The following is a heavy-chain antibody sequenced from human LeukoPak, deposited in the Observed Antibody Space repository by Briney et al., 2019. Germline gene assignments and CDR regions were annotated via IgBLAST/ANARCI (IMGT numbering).Heavy chain of an antibody. D-gene: IGHD4/OR15-4a*01. V-gene: IGHV3-11*01. CDR3: ARTGYFGANGFDY. Sequence: PGGSLRLSCAASGFTFSDSYMTWIRQAPGKGLEWVSYISNSGYTKYYADSVKGRFTISRDNTKNSVHLQMNSLRAEDTALYYCARTGYFGANGFDYWGQGTLVTVSS. CDR2: ISNSGYTK. J-gene: IGHJ4*02. CDR1: GFTFSDSY.